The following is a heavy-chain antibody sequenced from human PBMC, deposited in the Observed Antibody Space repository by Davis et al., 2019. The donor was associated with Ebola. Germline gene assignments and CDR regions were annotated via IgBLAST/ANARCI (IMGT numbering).Heavy chain of an antibody. CDR2: IHYLGNT. CDR3: ARGNYGDYIVLYYYNMDV. Sequence: MPGGSLRLSCTVSGGSINNYFWSWIRQPPGKGLEWIGNIHYLGNTNYNPSLKSRVTMSVDTSKNLFSLKLSSVTAADTAVYYCARGNYGDYIVLYYYNMDVWGQGTTVTVSS. V-gene: IGHV4-59*01. CDR1: GGSINNYF. D-gene: IGHD4-17*01. J-gene: IGHJ6*02.